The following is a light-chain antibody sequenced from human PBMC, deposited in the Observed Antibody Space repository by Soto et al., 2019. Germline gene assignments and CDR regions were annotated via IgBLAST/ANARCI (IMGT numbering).Light chain of an antibody. Sequence: EIVMTQSPGTLSVSPWERATLSCRASQSVSSKLAWYQQRPGQAPRLLIYDASTRATGVPARFSGSGSGTEFTLTISSLQSEDFAVYYCQQYNKWNPFPFGGGTKVEIK. V-gene: IGKV3-15*01. CDR2: DAS. CDR1: QSVSSK. CDR3: QQYNKWNPFP. J-gene: IGKJ4*01.